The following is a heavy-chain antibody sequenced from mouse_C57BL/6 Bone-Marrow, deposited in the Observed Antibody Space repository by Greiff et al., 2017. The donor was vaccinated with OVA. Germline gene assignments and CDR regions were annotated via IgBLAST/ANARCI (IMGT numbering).Heavy chain of an antibody. Sequence: EVQVVESEGGLVQPGSSMKLSCTASGFTFSDYYMAWVRQVPEKGLEWVANINSDGSSTYYLDSLKSRFIISRDNAKNILYLQMSSLKSEDTATDYCAREGALSMRLRREYYFDYWGQGTTLTVSS. V-gene: IGHV5-16*01. CDR1: GFTFSDYY. J-gene: IGHJ2*01. CDR2: INSDGSST. D-gene: IGHD2-4*01. CDR3: AREGALSMRLRREYYFDY.